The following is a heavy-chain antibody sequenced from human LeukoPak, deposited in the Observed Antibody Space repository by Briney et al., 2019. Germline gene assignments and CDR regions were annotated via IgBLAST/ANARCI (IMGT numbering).Heavy chain of an antibody. V-gene: IGHV3-48*01. CDR1: GFTFSWYS. J-gene: IGHJ3*02. CDR3: ATADRGAFDI. CDR2: ITRSSSTI. Sequence: GGSLRLSCAVSGFTFSWYSMNWVRQAPGKGLEWLSYITRSSSTIYYADSVKGRFTISRDNAKNSLYLQMNSLRVDDTAVYYCATADRGAFDIWGQGTMVIVSS.